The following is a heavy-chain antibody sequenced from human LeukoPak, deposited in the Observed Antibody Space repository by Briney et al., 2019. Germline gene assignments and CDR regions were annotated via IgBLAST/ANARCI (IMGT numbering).Heavy chain of an antibody. CDR1: GDSISSSY. V-gene: IGHV4-59*01. CDR3: ARATYSSGYYEDY. D-gene: IGHD3-22*01. Sequence: PSETLSLTCTLSGDSISSSYWSWIRQPPGKGLEWLGYMHHSGSTNYNPSLKSRVTISVDTSKSLFSLKLRSVTAADTAVYYCARATYSSGYYEDYWGRGTLVTVSS. J-gene: IGHJ4*02. CDR2: MHHSGST.